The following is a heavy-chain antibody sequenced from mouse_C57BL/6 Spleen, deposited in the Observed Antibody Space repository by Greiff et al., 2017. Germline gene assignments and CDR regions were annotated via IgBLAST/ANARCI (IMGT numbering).Heavy chain of an antibody. V-gene: IGHV1-53*01. D-gene: IGHD2-4*01. CDR3: EKVFYDYDDDYYAMCY. Sequence: QVQLQQPGTELVKPGASVKLSCKASGYTFTSYWMHWVKQRPGQGLEWIGNINPSNGGTNYNEKFKSKATLTVDKSSNTAYMQLSSLTSEDSAVYYSEKVFYDYDDDYYAMCYEGQGATVTASS. J-gene: IGHJ4*01. CDR2: INPSNGGT. CDR1: GYTFTSYW.